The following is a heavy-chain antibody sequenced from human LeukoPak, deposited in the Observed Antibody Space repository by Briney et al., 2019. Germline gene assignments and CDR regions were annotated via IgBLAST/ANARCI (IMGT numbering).Heavy chain of an antibody. V-gene: IGHV1-2*02. J-gene: IGHJ6*02. D-gene: IGHD6-13*01. Sequence: ASVKVSCKASGYTFTGYYMHWVRHAPGQGLEWMGWINPNSGGTNYAQKFQGRVTMTRDTSISTAYMELSRLRSDDTAVYYCARDLRSGTYYYYYYGMDVWGQGTTVTVSS. CDR3: ARDLRSGTYYYYYYGMDV. CDR2: INPNSGGT. CDR1: GYTFTGYY.